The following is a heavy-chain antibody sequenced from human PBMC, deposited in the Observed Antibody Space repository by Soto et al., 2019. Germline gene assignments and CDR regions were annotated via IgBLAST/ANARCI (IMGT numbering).Heavy chain of an antibody. CDR1: GFTFSSYA. D-gene: IGHD5-12*01. J-gene: IGHJ6*03. CDR3: ARDHSGYENYMDV. V-gene: IGHV3-23*01. Sequence: GGSLRLSCAASGFTFSSYAMSWVRQAPGKGLEWVSAISGSGGSTYYADSVKGRFTISRDNSKNTLYLQMNSLRAEDTAVYYCARDHSGYENYMDVWGKGTTVTVSS. CDR2: ISGSGGST.